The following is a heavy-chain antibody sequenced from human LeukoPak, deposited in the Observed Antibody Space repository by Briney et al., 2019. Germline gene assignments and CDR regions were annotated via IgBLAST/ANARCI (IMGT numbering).Heavy chain of an antibody. CDR1: GFTFSNAW. CDR2: IKSKTDGRTT. Sequence: GGALRLSCAASGFTFSNAWMSWVRQAPGKGLEWVGRIKSKTDGRTTDYAAPVKGRFSSSRDHSKNTLYLQMNSLKTEDTAVYYCTGIQLWYDAFDIWGQGTMVTV. CDR3: TGIQLWYDAFDI. D-gene: IGHD5-18*01. V-gene: IGHV3-15*01. J-gene: IGHJ3*02.